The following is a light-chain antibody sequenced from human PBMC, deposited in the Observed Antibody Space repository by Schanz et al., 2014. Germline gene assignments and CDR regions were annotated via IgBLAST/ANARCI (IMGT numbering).Light chain of an antibody. J-gene: IGKJ1*01. CDR2: GAS. CDR1: QSVSSK. CDR3: QQYGSSFGT. V-gene: IGKV3D-15*01. Sequence: EIVMTQSPATLSVSPGERATLSCRASQSVSSKLAWYQQKHGQAPRLLIYGASTRASDFPDRFSGSGSGTDFTLTISRLETEDFAVYYCQQYGSSFGTFGQGTEVEIK.